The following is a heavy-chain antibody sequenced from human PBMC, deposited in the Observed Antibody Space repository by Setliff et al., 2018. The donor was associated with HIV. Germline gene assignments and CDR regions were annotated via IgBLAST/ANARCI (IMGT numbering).Heavy chain of an antibody. CDR1: GFTFSNHA. CDR2: VSGSGDDT. Sequence: GGSLRLSCAASGFTFSNHAMSWVRQAPGKGLEWVATVSGSGDDTFYADSVKGRFTISKDTSKNTVFLQMNSLRAEDTALYYCAREGYNVLRYFNWLSAEWLDYWGPGTLVTVSS. V-gene: IGHV3-23*01. D-gene: IGHD3-9*01. CDR3: AREGYNVLRYFNWLSAEWLDY. J-gene: IGHJ4*02.